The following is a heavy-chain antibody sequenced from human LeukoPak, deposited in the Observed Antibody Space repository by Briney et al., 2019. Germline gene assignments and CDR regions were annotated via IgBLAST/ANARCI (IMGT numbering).Heavy chain of an antibody. V-gene: IGHV3-21*06. J-gene: IGHJ4*02. D-gene: IGHD2-15*01. CDR3: AREGGYCSGGSCRFFDY. CDR1: GFTFRSSS. Sequence: GGSLRLSCAASGFTFRSSSMNWVRQAPGKGLEFVSSISPSSSYIYYADSVKGRFTISRDDAKNSLFLQMNSLRAEDTAVYYCAREGGYCSGGSCRFFDYWGQGTLVTVSS. CDR2: ISPSSSYI.